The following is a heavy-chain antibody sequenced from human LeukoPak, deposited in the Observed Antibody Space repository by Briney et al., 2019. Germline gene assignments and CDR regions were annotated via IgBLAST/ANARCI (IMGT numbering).Heavy chain of an antibody. D-gene: IGHD1-14*01. CDR2: ISWEGGDI. Sequence: PGGSLRLSCIASGFTFDDYTMHWVRQAPGKGLEWVSLISWEGGDIYYADSVKGRFTISRDNSKNFLYLQMNSLRIEDTALYYCAKQNTGTGDVDYWGRGTLVTVSS. V-gene: IGHV3-43*01. CDR3: AKQNTGTGDVDY. CDR1: GFTFDDYT. J-gene: IGHJ4*02.